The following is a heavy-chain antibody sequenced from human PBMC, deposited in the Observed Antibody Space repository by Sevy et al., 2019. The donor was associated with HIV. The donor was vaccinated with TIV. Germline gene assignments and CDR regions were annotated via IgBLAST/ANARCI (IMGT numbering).Heavy chain of an antibody. J-gene: IGHJ4*02. Sequence: GGSLRLSCAASGLTFSSYWMSWVRQAPGKGLEWVANIKQDGSVKYYVDSVKGRFTISRDNVKNSLYLQMNSLRAEDTALYYCVRAVAAAGSYWGQGTLVTVSS. D-gene: IGHD6-13*01. CDR1: GLTFSSYW. CDR2: IKQDGSVK. CDR3: VRAVAAAGSY. V-gene: IGHV3-7*01.